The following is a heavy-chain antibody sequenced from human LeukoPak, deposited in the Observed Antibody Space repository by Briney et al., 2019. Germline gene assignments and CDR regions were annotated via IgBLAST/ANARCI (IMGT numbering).Heavy chain of an antibody. Sequence: GSLRLSCAASRFIFSSYNMDWVRQAPGKGLEWVSYISSSGDSIYYANSVKGRFTISRDNADNSLYLQMNSLRAEDTAVYYRATDDYDSTGQDYWGQGTLVTVSS. J-gene: IGHJ4*02. CDR1: RFIFSSYN. CDR3: ATDDYDSTGQDY. CDR2: ISSSGDSI. V-gene: IGHV3-48*01. D-gene: IGHD3-22*01.